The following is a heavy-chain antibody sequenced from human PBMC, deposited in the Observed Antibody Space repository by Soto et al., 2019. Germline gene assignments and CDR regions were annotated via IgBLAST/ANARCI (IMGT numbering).Heavy chain of an antibody. V-gene: IGHV6-1*01. CDR3: AREEQQLELLRVYYYGLDV. D-gene: IGHD1-7*01. Sequence: PTQTLSLTCVISGDSFSNNSAAWNWIRQSPSRGLEWLGRTYYRSKWFNDYAVSVKSRITITPDTSKKQFSLQLNSVTPEDTAVYYCAREEQQLELLRVYYYGLDVWGQGTTVTVSS. CDR1: GDSFSNNSAA. J-gene: IGHJ6*02. CDR2: TYYRSKWFN.